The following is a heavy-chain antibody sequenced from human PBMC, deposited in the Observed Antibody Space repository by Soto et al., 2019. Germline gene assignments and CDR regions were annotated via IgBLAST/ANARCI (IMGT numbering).Heavy chain of an antibody. V-gene: IGHV4-39*01. D-gene: IGHD5-18*01. Sequence: SETLSLTCTVSGGSISSSSYYWGWIRQPPGKGLEWIGSIYYSGSTYYNPSLKSRVTISVDTSKNQFSLKLSSVTAANTAVYCSARPRGYSFGYIDYWGQGTLVTVSS. CDR3: ARPRGYSFGYIDY. J-gene: IGHJ4*02. CDR2: IYYSGST. CDR1: GGSISSSSYY.